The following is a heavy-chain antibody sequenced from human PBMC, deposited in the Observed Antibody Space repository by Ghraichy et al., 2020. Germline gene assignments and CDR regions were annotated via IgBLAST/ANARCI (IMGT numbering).Heavy chain of an antibody. D-gene: IGHD3-16*01. CDR3: ARDLGSAQPY. Sequence: GGSLRLSCAASGFTFSSYAMHWVRQAPGKGLEWVAVISYDGSNKYYADSVKGRFTISRDNSKNTLYLQMNSLRAEDTAVYYCARDLGSAQPYWGQGTLVTVSS. CDR1: GFTFSSYA. CDR2: ISYDGSNK. V-gene: IGHV3-30-3*01. J-gene: IGHJ4*02.